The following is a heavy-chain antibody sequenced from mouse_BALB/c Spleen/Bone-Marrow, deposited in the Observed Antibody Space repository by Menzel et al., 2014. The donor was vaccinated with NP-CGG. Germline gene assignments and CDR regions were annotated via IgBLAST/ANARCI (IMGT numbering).Heavy chain of an antibody. D-gene: IGHD1-1*01. CDR3: ARTNYYGWYFDV. Sequence: VQRVESGPGLVQPSQSLSITCTVSGFSLTSYGVHWVRQPPGKGLKWLGVIWSGGSTDYNAAFISRLSISKDNSKSQVFFKMNSLQADDTAIYYCARTNYYGWYFDVWGAGTTVTVSS. CDR2: IWSGGST. J-gene: IGHJ1*01. V-gene: IGHV2-4*02. CDR1: GFSLTSYG.